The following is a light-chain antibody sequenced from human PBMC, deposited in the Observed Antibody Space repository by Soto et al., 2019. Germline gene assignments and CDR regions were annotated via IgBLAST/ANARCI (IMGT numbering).Light chain of an antibody. V-gene: IGKV1-5*01. CDR3: QQYNTYSSLA. Sequence: DVQITQSPSSLSSSVGDSVTITFRASQDIRDRLSWFQEKPVKAPKRLIYDASSLESGVPSRLSGSGYGTEFTLTISSLQPDDFATYYCQQYNTYSSLAFGGGTKV. CDR2: DAS. CDR1: QDIRDR. J-gene: IGKJ4*01.